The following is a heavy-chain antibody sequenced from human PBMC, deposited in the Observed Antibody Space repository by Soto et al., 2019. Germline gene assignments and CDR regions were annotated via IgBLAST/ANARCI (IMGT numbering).Heavy chain of an antibody. CDR2: INPSGGST. D-gene: IGHD3-9*01. Sequence: QVQLVQSGAEVKKPGASVKVSCKASGYTFTSYYMHWVRQAPGQGLEWMGIINPSGGSTSYAQKFQGGVTMTRDTSTSTVYMELSSLRSEETAVYYCASGDYDILTGYYTKYYYYYYGMDVWGQATTVTASS. CDR1: GYTFTSYY. V-gene: IGHV1-46*01. CDR3: ASGDYDILTGYYTKYYYYYYGMDV. J-gene: IGHJ6*02.